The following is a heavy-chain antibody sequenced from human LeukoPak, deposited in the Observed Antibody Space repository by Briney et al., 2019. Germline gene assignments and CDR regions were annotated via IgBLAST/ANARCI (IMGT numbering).Heavy chain of an antibody. D-gene: IGHD4-17*01. CDR1: GFTFSSYA. CDR3: ARFSAVTYYYYYYMDV. Sequence: GGSLRLSCAASGFTFSSYAMHWVRQAPGKGLEWVAYIKQDGSEKYYVDSVKGRFTISRDNAKNSLYLQVNSLRAEDTALYYCARFSAVTYYYYYYMDVWGKGTTVTVSS. CDR2: IKQDGSEK. V-gene: IGHV3-7*03. J-gene: IGHJ6*03.